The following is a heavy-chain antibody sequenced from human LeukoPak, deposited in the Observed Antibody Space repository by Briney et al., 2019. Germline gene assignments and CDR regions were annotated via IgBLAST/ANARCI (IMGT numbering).Heavy chain of an antibody. V-gene: IGHV3-53*01. CDR3: ARGPSGYSSGPPYFDY. J-gene: IGHJ4*02. CDR1: GFTVSSNY. Sequence: PGGSLRLSCAASGFTVSSNYMSWVRQAPGKGLEWVSVIYSGGSTYYADSVKGRFTISRDNSKNTLYLQVNSLRAEDTAVYYCARGPSGYSSGPPYFDYWGQGTLVTVSS. D-gene: IGHD6-19*01. CDR2: IYSGGST.